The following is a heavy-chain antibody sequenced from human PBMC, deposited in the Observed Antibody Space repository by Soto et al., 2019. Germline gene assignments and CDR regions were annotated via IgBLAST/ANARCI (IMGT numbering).Heavy chain of an antibody. Sequence: GGSMKLACAASGFTFSSYAMSWVRQAPGKGLEWVSAISGSGGSTYYADSVKGRFTISRDNSKNTLYLQMNSLRAEDTAVYYCAKELRLRYFDWFFDYWGQGTLVTVSS. D-gene: IGHD3-9*01. V-gene: IGHV3-23*01. CDR2: ISGSGGST. CDR3: AKELRLRYFDWFFDY. CDR1: GFTFSSYA. J-gene: IGHJ4*02.